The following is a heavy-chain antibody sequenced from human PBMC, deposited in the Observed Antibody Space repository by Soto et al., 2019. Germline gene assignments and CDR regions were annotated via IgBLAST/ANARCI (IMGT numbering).Heavy chain of an antibody. CDR2: IYYTGAT. Sequence: QVQLRESGPGLVEASGTLSLTCEVSTGSISSGNWWSWVRQPPGKGLEWIGEIYYTGATNYNPSLKSRITMTIDKSKDHFALSLRSATAADTAVYYCARELTAGYMDVWGKGTTVTVSS. CDR1: TGSISSGNW. J-gene: IGHJ6*03. V-gene: IGHV4-4*02. D-gene: IGHD2-21*02. CDR3: ARELTAGYMDV.